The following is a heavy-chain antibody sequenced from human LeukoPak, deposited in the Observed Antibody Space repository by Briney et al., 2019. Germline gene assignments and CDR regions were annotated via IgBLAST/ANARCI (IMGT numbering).Heavy chain of an antibody. D-gene: IGHD2-21*02. CDR2: INPNSGGT. V-gene: IGHV1-2*02. J-gene: IGHJ4*02. CDR3: ARASDSSRASDFDS. CDR1: GYIFTGYY. Sequence: ASVKVSFKASGYIFTGYYMHWVRQAPGQGLEWMGGINPNSGGTYYAQNFQGRVTMTRDTSITTAYMELSRLRSDDTAVYYCARASDSSRASDFDSWGQGTLVTVSS.